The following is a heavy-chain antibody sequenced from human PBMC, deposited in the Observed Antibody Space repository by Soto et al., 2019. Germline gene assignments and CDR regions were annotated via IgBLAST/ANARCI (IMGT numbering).Heavy chain of an antibody. D-gene: IGHD2-15*01. CDR3: AKDMAISVVVVAANAFDI. CDR2: ISWISGSI. CDR1: GFTFDDYA. V-gene: IGHV3-9*01. J-gene: IGHJ3*02. Sequence: EVQLVESGGGLVQPGRSLRLSCAASGFTFDDYAMHWVRQAPGKGLEWVSGISWISGSIGYADSVKGRFTISRDNAKNSLYLQMNSLRAEDTALYYCAKDMAISVVVVAANAFDIWGQGTMVTVSS.